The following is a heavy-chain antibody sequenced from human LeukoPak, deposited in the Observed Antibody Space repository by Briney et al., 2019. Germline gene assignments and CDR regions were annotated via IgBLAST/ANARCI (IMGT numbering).Heavy chain of an antibody. CDR2: IYYSGST. Sequence: PSETLSLTCTVSGGSISSYYWSWIRQPPGKGLEWIGYIYYSGSTNYNPSLKSRVTISVDTSKNQFSLKLSSVTAADTAVYYCARDSSQADYYYYYMDVWGKRTTVTVSS. D-gene: IGHD2-2*01. CDR1: GGSISSYY. V-gene: IGHV4-59*01. J-gene: IGHJ6*03. CDR3: ARDSSQADYYYYYMDV.